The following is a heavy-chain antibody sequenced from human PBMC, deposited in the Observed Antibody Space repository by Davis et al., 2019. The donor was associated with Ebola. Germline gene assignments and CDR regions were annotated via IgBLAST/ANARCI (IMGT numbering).Heavy chain of an antibody. CDR1: GFTFSSYW. Sequence: GGSLRLSCAASGFTFSSYWMSWVRQAPGKGLEWVANIKQDGSEKYYVDSVKGRFTISRDNAKNTLYLQMNSLRAEDTAVYYCARGRFWSGYYFDYWGQGTLVTVSS. D-gene: IGHD3-3*01. J-gene: IGHJ4*02. V-gene: IGHV3-7*04. CDR3: ARGRFWSGYYFDY. CDR2: IKQDGSEK.